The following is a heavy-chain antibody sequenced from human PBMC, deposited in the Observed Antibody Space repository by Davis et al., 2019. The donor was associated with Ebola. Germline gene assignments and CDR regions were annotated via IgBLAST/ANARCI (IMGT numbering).Heavy chain of an antibody. CDR1: GFTFRAYW. CDR3: ARARGCSGGSCHNFDY. V-gene: IGHV3-7*03. Sequence: GESLKISCAASGFTFRAYWMSWVRQAPGKGLEWVANINQDGIQKCSVDSVKGRFTISRDNAKKSLYLQMSSLRGEDTAVYYCARARGCSGGSCHNFDYWGQGILVTVSS. CDR2: INQDGIQK. J-gene: IGHJ4*02. D-gene: IGHD2-15*01.